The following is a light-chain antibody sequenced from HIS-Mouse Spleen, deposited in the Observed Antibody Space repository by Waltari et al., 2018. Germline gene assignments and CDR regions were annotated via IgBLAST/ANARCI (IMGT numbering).Light chain of an antibody. V-gene: IGLV2-23*01. CDR2: EGS. Sequence: QSALTQPASVSGSPGQSITISCTGTSSDVGSYNLVSWYQQHPGKAPNLMIYEGSKRPSGVSKRFSGSKSGNTASLTISGRQAEDEADYYCCSYAGSSTYVFGTGTKVTVL. CDR1: SSDVGSYNL. J-gene: IGLJ1*01. CDR3: CSYAGSSTYV.